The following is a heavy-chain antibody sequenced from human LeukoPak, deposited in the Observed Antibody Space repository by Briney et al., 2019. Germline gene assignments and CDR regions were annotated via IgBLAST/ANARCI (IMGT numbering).Heavy chain of an antibody. V-gene: IGHV3-30*04. D-gene: IGHD2-2*01. CDR3: ARYYCSTTSCYGRYFDY. J-gene: IGHJ4*02. CDR1: GFTFSNYA. CDR2: ISYGGNNK. Sequence: GGSLRLSCVASGFTFSNYAMHWVRQAPGKGLEGVAVISYGGNNKYYADSVKGRFTISRDNSKNTLYLQMVSLRAEDTAVYYCARYYCSTTSCYGRYFDYWGQGTLVTVSS.